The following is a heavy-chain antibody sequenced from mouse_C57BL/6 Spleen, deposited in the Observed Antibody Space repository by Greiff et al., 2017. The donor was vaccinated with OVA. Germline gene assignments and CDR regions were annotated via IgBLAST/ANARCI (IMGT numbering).Heavy chain of an antibody. Sequence: QVQLQQPGTELVKPGASVKLSCKASGYTFTSYWMHWVKQRPGQGLEWIGNINPSNGGTNYNEQFKSKATLTVDKSSSTAYMQLSSLTSEASAVYYGASGAGSSYGYYAMDYWGQGTSVTVSS. J-gene: IGHJ4*01. D-gene: IGHD1-1*01. CDR1: GYTFTSYW. V-gene: IGHV1-53*01. CDR2: INPSNGGT. CDR3: ASGAGSSYGYYAMDY.